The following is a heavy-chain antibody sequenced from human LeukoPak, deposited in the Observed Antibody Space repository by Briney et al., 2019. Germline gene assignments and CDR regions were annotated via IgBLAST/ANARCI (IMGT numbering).Heavy chain of an antibody. CDR2: INHSGST. J-gene: IGHJ4*02. CDR1: GYSISSGYY. CDR3: ASEDPRRATIDY. D-gene: IGHD5-24*01. V-gene: IGHV4-38-2*02. Sequence: PSETLSLTCTVSGYSISSGYYWGWIRQPPGKGLEWIGSINHSGSTNYNPSLKSRVTISVDTSKNQFSLKLSSVTAADTAVYYCASEDPRRATIDYWGQGTLVTVSS.